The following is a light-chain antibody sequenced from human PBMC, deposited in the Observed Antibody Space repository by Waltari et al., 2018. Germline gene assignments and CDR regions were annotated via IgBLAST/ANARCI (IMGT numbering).Light chain of an antibody. CDR2: WAS. Sequence: DIVMTQSPDSLAVSLGERATVHCRSSQSVLYRSNNNNYLTWYQQKPGQPPKLLIYWASTRESGVPDRFSGSGSGTDFTLTISSLQAEDVAVYYCQQYFSAPYTFGQGTKLEIK. CDR1: QSVLYRSNNNNY. CDR3: QQYFSAPYT. J-gene: IGKJ2*01. V-gene: IGKV4-1*01.